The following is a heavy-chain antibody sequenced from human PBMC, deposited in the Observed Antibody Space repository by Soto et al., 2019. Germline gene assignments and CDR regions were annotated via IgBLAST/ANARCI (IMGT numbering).Heavy chain of an antibody. J-gene: IGHJ6*02. CDR1: GGSISSGGYS. CDR2: IYHTGST. V-gene: IGHV4-30-2*01. D-gene: IGHD3-3*01. Sequence: SETLSLTCTVSGGSISSGGYSWSWIRQPPGKGLELVGYIYHTGSTYYNPSLKSRVTISADTSKNQLSLNLSSVTAADTAVYYCASDHYDFWSGYNVWGQGTTVTVSS. CDR3: ASDHYDFWSGYNV.